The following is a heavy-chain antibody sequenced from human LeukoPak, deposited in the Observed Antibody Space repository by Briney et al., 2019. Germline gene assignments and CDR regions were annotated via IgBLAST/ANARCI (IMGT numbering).Heavy chain of an antibody. V-gene: IGHV1-69*05. CDR2: IIPIFGTA. CDR1: GGTFSSYA. CDR3: ANLFTSSNWFDP. J-gene: IGHJ5*02. Sequence: SVKVSCKASGGTFSSYAISWVRQAPGQGLEWMGGIIPIFGTANYAQKFQGRVTITTDESTSTAYMELSSLRSEDTAVYYCANLFTSSNWFDPWGQGTLVTVSS. D-gene: IGHD2-2*01.